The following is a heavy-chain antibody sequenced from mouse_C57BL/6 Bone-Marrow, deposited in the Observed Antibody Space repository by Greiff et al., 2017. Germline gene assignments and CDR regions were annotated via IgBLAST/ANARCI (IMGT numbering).Heavy chain of an antibody. D-gene: IGHD1-3*01. Sequence: QVQLQQPGAELVKPGASVKMSCKASGYTFTSYWITWVKQRPGQGLEWIGDIYPTSGRTNYNEKFKGKAILTVDTSSNTAYRQLSSLTSEDSAVFYGERSGPRGRSGDYWGQGTTLTVTS. CDR2: IYPTSGRT. J-gene: IGHJ2*01. V-gene: IGHV1-55*01. CDR3: ERSGPRGRSGDY. CDR1: GYTFTSYW.